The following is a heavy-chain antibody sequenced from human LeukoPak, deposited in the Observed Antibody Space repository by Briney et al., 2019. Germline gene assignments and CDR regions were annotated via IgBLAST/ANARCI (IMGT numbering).Heavy chain of an antibody. D-gene: IGHD3-3*01. CDR3: AKGHITIFGVVIRNHYYVDV. Sequence: GGSLRLSCAASGFTFSSYAMSWVRQAPGKGLEWVSGFSATGGNTYYADSVKGRFTISRDNSKNTLYLQMNSLRAEDTAVYYCAKGHITIFGVVIRNHYYVDVWGKGTTVTVSS. CDR2: FSATGGNT. J-gene: IGHJ6*03. V-gene: IGHV3-23*01. CDR1: GFTFSSYA.